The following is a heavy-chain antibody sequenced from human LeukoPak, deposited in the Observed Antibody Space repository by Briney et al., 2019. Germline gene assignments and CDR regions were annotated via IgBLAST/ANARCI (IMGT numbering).Heavy chain of an antibody. CDR3: AKDPVDDGGNDADY. D-gene: IGHD4-23*01. J-gene: IGHJ4*02. CDR2: ISVSDGHI. Sequence: PGRSLRLSCAASGFTFRTYAMSWVRQAPGKGMEWVSIISVSDGHIHYADSVKGRFTISRDNSKNTLHLQMNSLRVEDTAVYYCAKDPVDDGGNDADYWGQGTLVTVSS. V-gene: IGHV3-23*01. CDR1: GFTFRTYA.